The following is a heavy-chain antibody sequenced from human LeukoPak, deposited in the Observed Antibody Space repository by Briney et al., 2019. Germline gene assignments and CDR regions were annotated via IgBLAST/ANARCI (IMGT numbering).Heavy chain of an antibody. J-gene: IGHJ4*02. V-gene: IGHV4-59*01. CDR3: ARVGGGHTVSPTVFDY. Sequence: SETLSLTCAVYGGSFSGYYWSWIRQPPGKGLEWIGYIYYSGSTNYNPSLKSRVTISVDTSKNQFSLKLSSVTAADTAVYYCARVGGGHTVSPTVFDYWGQGTLVTVSS. CDR1: GGSFSGYY. CDR2: IYYSGST. D-gene: IGHD4-4*01.